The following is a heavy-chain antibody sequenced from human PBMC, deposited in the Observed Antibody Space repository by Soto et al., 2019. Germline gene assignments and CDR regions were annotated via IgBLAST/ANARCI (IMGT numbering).Heavy chain of an antibody. CDR2: IKSKTDGGTT. CDR3: TTGAVTIFGVVIIPELYYYYGMDV. J-gene: IGHJ6*02. Sequence: GGSLRLSCAASGFTFSNAWMNWVRQAPGKGLEWVGRIKSKTDGGTTDYAAPVKGRFTISRDDSKNTLYLQMNSLKTEDTAVYYCTTGAVTIFGVVIIPELYYYYGMDVWGQGTTVTVS. CDR1: GFTFSNAW. D-gene: IGHD3-3*01. V-gene: IGHV3-15*07.